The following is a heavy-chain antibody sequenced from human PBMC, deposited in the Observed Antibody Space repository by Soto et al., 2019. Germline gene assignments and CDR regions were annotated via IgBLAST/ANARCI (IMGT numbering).Heavy chain of an antibody. V-gene: IGHV1-3*01. CDR1: GYTFTSYA. CDR2: INAGNGNT. J-gene: IGHJ6*03. Sequence: ASVKVSCKASGYTFTSYAMHWVRQAPGQRLEWMGWINAGNGNTKYSQKFQGRVTISVDTSKNQFSLKLSSVTAADTAVYYCAREVVPAAHTYYYYYYMDVWGKGTTVNVS. D-gene: IGHD2-2*01. CDR3: AREVVPAAHTYYYYYYMDV.